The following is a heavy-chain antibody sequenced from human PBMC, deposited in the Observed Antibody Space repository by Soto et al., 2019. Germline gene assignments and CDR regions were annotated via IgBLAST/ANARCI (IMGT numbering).Heavy chain of an antibody. J-gene: IGHJ4*02. CDR1: GGTFSSYT. CDR2: IIPILGIA. Sequence: QVQLVQSGAEVKKPGSSVKVSCKASGGTFSSYTISWVRQAPGQGLEWMGRIIPILGIANYAQKFQGRVTITADKSTSTAYIELSSLRSEDTAVYYCARDDYGDYGEFDYWGQGTLVTVSS. D-gene: IGHD4-17*01. V-gene: IGHV1-69*08. CDR3: ARDDYGDYGEFDY.